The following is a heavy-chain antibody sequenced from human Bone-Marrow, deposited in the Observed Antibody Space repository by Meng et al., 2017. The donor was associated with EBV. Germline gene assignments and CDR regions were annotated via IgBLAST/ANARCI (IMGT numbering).Heavy chain of an antibody. CDR1: GGYFSGYY. J-gene: IGHJ4*02. Sequence: CAGLLKPSETLSPTCAVYGGYFSGYYLGWIRQPPGKGLEWIVEINHSGSTNYNPSLKSRVTISVDTSKNQFSLKLSSVTAADTAVYYCSRGRSSGYSSGWALGYWGQGTLVTVSS. D-gene: IGHD6-19*01. CDR2: INHSGST. V-gene: IGHV4-34*01. CDR3: SRGRSSGYSSGWALGY.